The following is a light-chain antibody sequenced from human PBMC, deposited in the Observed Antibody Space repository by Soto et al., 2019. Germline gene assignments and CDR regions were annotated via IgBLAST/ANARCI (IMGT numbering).Light chain of an antibody. CDR3: CSSPGSYTSVV. J-gene: IGLJ2*01. CDR1: TSYVGTYIY. V-gene: IGLV2-11*01. Sequence: QSALIQPRAVSGSPGQSVTISCSGITSYVGTYIYVSWYQHHPGKAPRVLIYDVSKRPSGVPDRFSGSKSGNTASLTISGLQAEDEADYYCCSSPGSYTSVVFGGGTKVTVL. CDR2: DVS.